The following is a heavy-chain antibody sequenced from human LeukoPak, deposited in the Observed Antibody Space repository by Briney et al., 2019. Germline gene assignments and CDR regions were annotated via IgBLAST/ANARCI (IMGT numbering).Heavy chain of an antibody. V-gene: IGHV1-3*01. CDR2: INGGSGNT. CDR3: ARDRGYQLIAY. Sequence: GASVKVSCKASGYTFTGYALHWVRQAPGQRLEWMGWINGGSGNTKYSQNFQGRVTITRDTSASTAYLELSSLRSEDTAVYYCARDRGYQLIAYWGQGTLVTVSS. D-gene: IGHD2-2*01. J-gene: IGHJ4*02. CDR1: GYTFTGYA.